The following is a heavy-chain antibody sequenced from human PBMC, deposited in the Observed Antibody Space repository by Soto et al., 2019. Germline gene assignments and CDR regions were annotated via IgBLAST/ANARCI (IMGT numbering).Heavy chain of an antibody. D-gene: IGHD2-15*01. J-gene: IGHJ4*02. CDR1: GFTFGNYW. CDR2: IKEDGSEK. Sequence: PGGSLTLSCAASGFTFGNYWMSWVRQAPGKGLQWVANIKEDGSEKYYVDAVKGRFTISRDNAKNSLYLQMNSLRAGDTAVYYCARRYCSGGSGDRGFDFWGPGTLVTVSS. CDR3: ARRYCSGGSGDRGFDF. V-gene: IGHV3-7*03.